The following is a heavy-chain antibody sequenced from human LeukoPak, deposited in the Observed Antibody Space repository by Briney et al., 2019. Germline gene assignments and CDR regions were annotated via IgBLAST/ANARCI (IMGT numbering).Heavy chain of an antibody. J-gene: IGHJ5*02. CDR3: ARKLRLGGNWFDP. V-gene: IGHV1-69*13. CDR2: IIPISGTT. D-gene: IGHD1-26*01. CDR1: GGTFTSYA. Sequence: ASVKVSCKTSGGTFTSYAITWVRQAPGQGLEWMGKIIPISGTTNYAQKFQGRVTFTADESTSTAYMELSSLRSENTALYYCARKLRLGGNWFDPWGQGTLVTVSS.